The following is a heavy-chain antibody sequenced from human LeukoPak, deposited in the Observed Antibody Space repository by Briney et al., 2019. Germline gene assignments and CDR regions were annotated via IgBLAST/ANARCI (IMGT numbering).Heavy chain of an antibody. Sequence: SETLSLTCTVSGGSISSYYWSWLRQPPGKGLEWIGYIYYSGSTNYNPSLKSRVTISVDTSKNQFSLKLSSVTAADTAVYYCAREIAAAGTFDYWGQGTLVTVSS. J-gene: IGHJ4*02. CDR3: AREIAAAGTFDY. D-gene: IGHD6-13*01. CDR2: IYYSGST. V-gene: IGHV4-59*01. CDR1: GGSISSYY.